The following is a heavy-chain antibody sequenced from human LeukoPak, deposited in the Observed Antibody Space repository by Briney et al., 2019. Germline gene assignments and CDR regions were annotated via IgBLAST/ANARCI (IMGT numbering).Heavy chain of an antibody. Sequence: GGSLRLSCAASGFTFSILAMNWVRQAPGKGLEWVGRIKSKTDGETTDYAAFVRGRFTISRDDSKNTLYLQMNSLKAEDTAVYYCTGWKNYWGQGTLVTVSS. CDR2: IKSKTDGETT. V-gene: IGHV3-15*07. CDR1: GFTFSILA. CDR3: TGWKNY. J-gene: IGHJ4*02. D-gene: IGHD1-1*01.